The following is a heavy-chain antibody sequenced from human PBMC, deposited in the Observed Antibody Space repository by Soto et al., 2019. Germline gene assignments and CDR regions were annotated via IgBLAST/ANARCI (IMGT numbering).Heavy chain of an antibody. CDR1: GFTFSSYS. Sequence: EVQLVESGGGLVKPGGSLRLSCAASGFTFSSYSMNWVRQAPGKGQEWVSSISSSSSYIYYADSVKGRFTISRDNAKNSLYLQMNSLRAEDTAVYYCARDWIVATTYYFDYWGQGTLVTVSS. CDR3: ARDWIVATTYYFDY. J-gene: IGHJ4*02. V-gene: IGHV3-21*01. D-gene: IGHD5-12*01. CDR2: ISSSSSYI.